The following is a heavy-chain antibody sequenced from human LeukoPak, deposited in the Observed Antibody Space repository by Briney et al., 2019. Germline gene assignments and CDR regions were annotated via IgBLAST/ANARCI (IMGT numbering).Heavy chain of an antibody. J-gene: IGHJ4*02. D-gene: IGHD3-22*01. V-gene: IGHV3-23*01. Sequence: PGGSLRLSCAVSGITVSNYGMSWVRQAPGKGPEWFAGISGSGGSAHYADAVKGRFTISRDNPKNTLYLQMNSLRVEDTAVYFCAKRGVVIRVILVGFHKEAYYFDSWGQGALVTVSS. CDR1: GITVSNYG. CDR3: AKRGVVIRVILVGFHKEAYYFDS. CDR2: ISGSGGSA.